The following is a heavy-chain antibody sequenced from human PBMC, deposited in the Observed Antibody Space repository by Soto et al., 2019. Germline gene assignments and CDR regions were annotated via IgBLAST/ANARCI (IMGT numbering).Heavy chain of an antibody. Sequence: GASVKVSCKASGLTFSSSAVQWVRQARGQRLEWIGWIVVGSGSTKYAQKFQERVTITRDMSTSTAYMELNSRRSEDTAVYYCAAPPNRDAYNYGYWG. J-gene: IGHJ4*01. CDR3: AAPPNRDAYNYGY. CDR1: GLTFSSSA. CDR2: IVVGSGST. V-gene: IGHV1-58*01. D-gene: IGHD5-12*01.